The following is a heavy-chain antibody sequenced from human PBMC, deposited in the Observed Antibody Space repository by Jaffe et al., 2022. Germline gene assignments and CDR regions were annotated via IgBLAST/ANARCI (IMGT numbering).Heavy chain of an antibody. CDR3: AKAGNYYGSGSYFDGAFDI. CDR2: ISGSGGST. V-gene: IGHV3-23*01. D-gene: IGHD3-10*01. CDR1: GFTFSSYA. Sequence: EVQLLESGGGLVQPGGSLRLSCAASGFTFSSYAMSWVRQAPGKGLEWVSAISGSGGSTYYADSVKGRFTISRDNSKNTLYLQMNSLRAEDTAVYYCAKAGNYYGSGSYFDGAFDIWGQGTMVTVSS. J-gene: IGHJ3*02.